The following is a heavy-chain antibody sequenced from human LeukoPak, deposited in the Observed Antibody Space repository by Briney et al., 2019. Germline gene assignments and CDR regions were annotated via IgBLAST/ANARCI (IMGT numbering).Heavy chain of an antibody. CDR1: GFTFSSYA. CDR2: ISGSGGST. D-gene: IGHD2-15*01. V-gene: IGHV3-23*01. J-gene: IGHJ4*02. Sequence: GGSLRLSCAASGFTFSSYAMSWVRQAPGKGLEWVSAISGSGGSTYYADSVKGRFTISRDNSKNTLYLQMNSLRAEDTAVYYFAKESGYCSGGSCYSMFDYRGQGTLVTVSS. CDR3: AKESGYCSGGSCYSMFDY.